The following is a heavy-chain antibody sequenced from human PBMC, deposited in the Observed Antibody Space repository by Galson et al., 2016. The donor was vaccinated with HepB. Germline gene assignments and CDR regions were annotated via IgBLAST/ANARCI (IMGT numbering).Heavy chain of an antibody. CDR1: GLTVSANY. J-gene: IGHJ6*02. CDR3: AIPRGYRYSMDV. V-gene: IGHV3-53*04. Sequence: SLRLSCAASGLTVSANYMSWVRQAPGKGLEWVSVIYSGGSRYYADFVKGRFTISRHDSNSTLYLQMNSLRPEDTAVYFCAIPRGYRYSMDVWAKGPRSPSP. CDR2: IYSGGSR. D-gene: IGHD5-18*01.